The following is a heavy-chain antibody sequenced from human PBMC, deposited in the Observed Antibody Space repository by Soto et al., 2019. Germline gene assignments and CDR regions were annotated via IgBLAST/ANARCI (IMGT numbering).Heavy chain of an antibody. D-gene: IGHD2-15*01. V-gene: IGHV3-7*01. CDR2: IKGDGIEI. Sequence: GGSLRLSCAVSGFTVLSSWMGWVRQAPGKGLEGVASIKGDGIEIYYVQPVRGRFSISRNSAENALHLTMKSLSAEDTGVYFCARDIGFDDVNWGQGTLVTVSS. J-gene: IGHJ4*02. CDR1: GFTVLSSW. CDR3: ARDIGFDDVN.